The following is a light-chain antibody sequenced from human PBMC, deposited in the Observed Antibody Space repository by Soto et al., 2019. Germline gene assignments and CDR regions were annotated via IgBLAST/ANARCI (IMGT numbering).Light chain of an antibody. CDR1: SSNIGAGYD. J-gene: IGLJ2*01. V-gene: IGLV1-40*01. CDR3: QSYDSSLSGSV. Sequence: QLVLTQPPSVSGAPGQRVTISCTGSSSNIGAGYDVHWYQQLPGTAPKLLIYGNSNRPSGVPDRFSGSKSGTSASLAITGHQAEDEADYYFQSYDSSLSGSVFGGGTKVTVL. CDR2: GNS.